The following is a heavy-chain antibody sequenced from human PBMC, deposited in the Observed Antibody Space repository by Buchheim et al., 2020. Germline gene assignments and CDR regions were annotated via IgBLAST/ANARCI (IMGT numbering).Heavy chain of an antibody. J-gene: IGHJ6*02. V-gene: IGHV3-48*02. D-gene: IGHD6-13*01. CDR1: GFTFSSYS. CDR3: ARDRSSSSWYANTYYYYGMDV. CDR2: ISSSSSTI. Sequence: EVQLVESGGGLVQPGGSLRLSCAASGFTFSSYSMNWVRQAPGKGLAWVSYISSSSSTIYYADSVKGRFTISRDNAKNSLYLQMNSLRDEDTAVYYCARDRSSSSWYANTYYYYGMDVWGQGTT.